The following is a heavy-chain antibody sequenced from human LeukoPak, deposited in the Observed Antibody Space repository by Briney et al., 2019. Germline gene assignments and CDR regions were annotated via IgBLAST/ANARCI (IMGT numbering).Heavy chain of an antibody. J-gene: IGHJ6*03. CDR2: IYYSGST. Sequence: SETLSLTCTVSGGSISSHYWSWIRQPPGKGLEWIGYIYYSGSTNYNPSLKSRVTISVDTSKNQFSLKLSSVTAADTAVYYCARASKAHGPVRGKTCYYYYMDVWGKGTTVTVSS. D-gene: IGHD2-8*01. V-gene: IGHV4-59*11. CDR3: ARASKAHGPVRGKTCYYYYMDV. CDR1: GGSISSHY.